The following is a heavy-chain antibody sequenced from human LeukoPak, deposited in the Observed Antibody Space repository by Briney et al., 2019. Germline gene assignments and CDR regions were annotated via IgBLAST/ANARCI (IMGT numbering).Heavy chain of an antibody. CDR2: IDVSDGST. CDR1: GFTFSRYA. J-gene: IGHJ3*01. Sequence: GGSLRLSCAASGFTFSRYAMTWVRQAPGKGLEWVSGIDVSDGSTYYADSVKGRFTISRDNSKNTLDLQMNSLRPEDTAVYYCAKEFSATPRAAAQTGDAFDVWGRGTMVTVSS. V-gene: IGHV3-23*01. CDR3: AKEFSATPRAAAQTGDAFDV. D-gene: IGHD7-27*01.